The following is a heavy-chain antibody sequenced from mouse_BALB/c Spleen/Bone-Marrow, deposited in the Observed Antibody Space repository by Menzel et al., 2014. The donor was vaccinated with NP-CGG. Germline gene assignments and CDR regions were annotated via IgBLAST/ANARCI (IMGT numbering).Heavy chain of an antibody. CDR3: SRGRRDALDY. Sequence: LQESGAELVKPGASVKLSCKASGYTFTSYYMYWVKQRPGQGLEWFGEINPSNGGTNFNEKFKNKATLTVDKSSSTAYTQLSSLTSEDSAVYYCSRGRRDALDYWGQGTSVTVSS. CDR2: INPSNGGT. V-gene: IGHV1S81*02. CDR1: GYTFTSYY. J-gene: IGHJ4*01.